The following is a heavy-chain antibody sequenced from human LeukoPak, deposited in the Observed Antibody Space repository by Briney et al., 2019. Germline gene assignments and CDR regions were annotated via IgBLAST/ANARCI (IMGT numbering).Heavy chain of an antibody. CDR2: FDPEDGET. V-gene: IGHV1-24*01. CDR1: GYTLTELS. J-gene: IGHJ5*02. Sequence: ASVKVSCKVSGYTLTELSMHWVRQAPGKGLEWMGGFDPEDGETIYAQKFQGRVTMTEDTSTDTAYMELSSLRSEDTAVYYCATEGVGATTWSENWFDPWGQGTLVTVSS. D-gene: IGHD1-26*01. CDR3: ATEGVGATTWSENWFDP.